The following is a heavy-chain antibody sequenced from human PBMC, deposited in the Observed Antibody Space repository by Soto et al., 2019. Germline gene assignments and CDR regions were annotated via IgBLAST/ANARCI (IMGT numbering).Heavy chain of an antibody. Sequence: EPLSLTCTVSSESISVTSVFWGCVRQPAVKGLEWIGNIDYSGTAYFSPSLATRVTFHVDTSKNQFSLTLYSVTAADTAVYYCARITGRHLDYWGQGILVTVS. V-gene: IGHV4-39*01. CDR2: IDYSGTA. D-gene: IGHD1-20*01. CDR1: SESISVTSVF. CDR3: ARITGRHLDY. J-gene: IGHJ4*02.